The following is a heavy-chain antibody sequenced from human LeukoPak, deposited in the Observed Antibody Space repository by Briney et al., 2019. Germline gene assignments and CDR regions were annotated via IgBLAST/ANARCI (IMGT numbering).Heavy chain of an antibody. J-gene: IGHJ4*02. CDR1: GFTFSSYS. CDR2: ISGGSSII. Sequence: GGSLRLSCAVSGFTFSSYSMNWVRQAPGKGLEGVSYISGGSSIIKYADSVKGRFTISRDNSKNTLYLQMNSLRAEDTAVYYCAREDTSLVIAYWGQGTLVTVSS. V-gene: IGHV3-48*01. CDR3: AREDTSLVIAY. D-gene: IGHD5-18*01.